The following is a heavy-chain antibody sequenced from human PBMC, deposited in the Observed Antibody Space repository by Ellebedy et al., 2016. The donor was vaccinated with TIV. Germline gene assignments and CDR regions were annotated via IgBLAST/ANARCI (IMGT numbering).Heavy chain of an antibody. J-gene: IGHJ4*02. CDR2: IKQGGSEK. D-gene: IGHD1-26*01. CDR1: GFSFSSYR. Sequence: GESLKISXAASGFSFSSYRMSWVRQAPGKGLEWVANIKQGGSEKYYVDSVKGRFTISRDNAKNSLYLQMNSLRAEDTAVYYCARDVWWGGVYYFDYWGQGTLVTVSS. V-gene: IGHV3-7*01. CDR3: ARDVWWGGVYYFDY.